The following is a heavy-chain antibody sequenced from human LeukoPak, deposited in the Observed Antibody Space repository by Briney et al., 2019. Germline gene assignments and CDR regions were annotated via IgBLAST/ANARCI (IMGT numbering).Heavy chain of an antibody. D-gene: IGHD6-19*01. CDR1: GGSISDYY. V-gene: IGHV4-4*09. CDR2: IYTGGST. J-gene: IGHJ3*02. Sequence: PSETLSLTYTVSGGSISDYYWSWIRQPPGKGLEWIGYIYTGGSTNYNPSLKSRVTISVDTSKNQFSLKLSSVTAADTAVYYCAGPHSSGWYGAYDIWGQGTMVTVSS. CDR3: AGPHSSGWYGAYDI.